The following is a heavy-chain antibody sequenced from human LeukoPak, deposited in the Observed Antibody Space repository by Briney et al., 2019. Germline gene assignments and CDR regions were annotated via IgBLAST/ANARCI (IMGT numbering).Heavy chain of an antibody. CDR2: ISSSSSTI. Sequence: GGTLRLSCAASGFTFSSYGMSWVRQAPGKGLEWVSYISSSSSTIYYADSVKGRFTISRDDAENSLYLQMNSLRAEDTAVYYCARGEWELLFDYWGQGTLVTVSS. CDR1: GFTFSSYG. V-gene: IGHV3-48*01. J-gene: IGHJ4*02. D-gene: IGHD1-26*01. CDR3: ARGEWELLFDY.